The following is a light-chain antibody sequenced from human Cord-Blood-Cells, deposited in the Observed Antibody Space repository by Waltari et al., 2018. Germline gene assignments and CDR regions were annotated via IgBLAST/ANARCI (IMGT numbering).Light chain of an antibody. V-gene: IGKV2-28*01. CDR2: LGS. Sequence: DIVMTQSPLSLPVTPGEPASISCRSSRSLLHSNGYNYLDWYLQKPGQSPQLLIYLGSNRASGVPDRFSGSGSGTDFTLKISRVEAEDVGVYYCMQALQTPPTFGQGTKVESK. CDR3: MQALQTPPT. CDR1: RSLLHSNGYNY. J-gene: IGKJ1*01.